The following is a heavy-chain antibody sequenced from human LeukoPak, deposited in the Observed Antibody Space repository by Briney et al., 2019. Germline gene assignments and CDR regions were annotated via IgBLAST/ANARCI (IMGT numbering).Heavy chain of an antibody. J-gene: IGHJ4*02. CDR1: GGSFSGYY. Sequence: SETLSLTCAVYGGSFSGYYWSWIRQPPGNGLEWIGEINHSGSTNYNPSLKSRVTISVDTSKNQFSLKLSSVTAADTAVYYCAREGFGELLFDYWGQGTLVTVSS. V-gene: IGHV4-34*01. CDR2: INHSGST. D-gene: IGHD3-10*01. CDR3: AREGFGELLFDY.